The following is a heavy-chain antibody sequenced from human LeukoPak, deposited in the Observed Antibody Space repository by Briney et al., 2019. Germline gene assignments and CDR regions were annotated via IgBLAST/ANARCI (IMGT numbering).Heavy chain of an antibody. CDR1: GFTFSNYG. V-gene: IGHV3-30*18. D-gene: IGHD6-6*01. CDR3: AKALRPAYYFDY. Sequence: GSLRLSCAASGFTFSNYGMHWVRQAPGKGLEWVAVISYDGSNKYYADSVKGRFTISRDNSKNTLYLQMNSLRAEDTAVYYCAKALRPAYYFDYWGQGTLVTVSS. CDR2: ISYDGSNK. J-gene: IGHJ4*02.